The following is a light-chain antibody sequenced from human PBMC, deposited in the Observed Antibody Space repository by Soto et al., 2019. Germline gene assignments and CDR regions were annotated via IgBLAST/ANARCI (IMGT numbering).Light chain of an antibody. CDR3: QQYGSSPIT. CDR2: GAS. J-gene: IGKJ5*01. CDR1: QSVINDY. Sequence: EVVLTQSPGTLSLSPGERATLPCRASQSVINDYLAWNQQKPGQAPRLLIYGASSRASGFPDRFSGSGSVTDFTLTFCSLEPEDFAVYYCQQYGSSPITFGQGTRLEIK. V-gene: IGKV3-20*01.